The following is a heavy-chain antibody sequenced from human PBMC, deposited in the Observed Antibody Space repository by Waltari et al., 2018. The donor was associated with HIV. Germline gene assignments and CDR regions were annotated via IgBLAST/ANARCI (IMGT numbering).Heavy chain of an antibody. J-gene: IGHJ4*02. D-gene: IGHD2-2*01. CDR1: GFSFTTSG. V-gene: IGHV3-30*02. CDR3: VKDNPVLAY. CDR2: IRSEESNK. Sequence: QVQLVASGVGVVQPGGSLRLSCAASGFSFTTSGMPWVRQAPGKGLEGVAFIRSEESNKFYSDSVQGRFTISRDTSRSTLYLQMNSLRSEDTAIYYCVKDNPVLAYWGQGTLVTVSS.